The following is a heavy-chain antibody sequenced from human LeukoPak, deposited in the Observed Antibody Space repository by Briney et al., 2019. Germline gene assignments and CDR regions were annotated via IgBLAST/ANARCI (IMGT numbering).Heavy chain of an antibody. J-gene: IGHJ3*02. Sequence: SETLSLTCTVSGGSISSDHWNWIRQPPGKGLEWIGCIYYSGSTYYNPSLKSRDTISVDMSKSQFSLRLTSVTAADTAVYYCARKNDFDIWGQGTLVTVSS. CDR2: IYYSGST. CDR3: ARKNDFDI. CDR1: GGSISSDH. D-gene: IGHD2/OR15-2a*01. V-gene: IGHV4-59*01.